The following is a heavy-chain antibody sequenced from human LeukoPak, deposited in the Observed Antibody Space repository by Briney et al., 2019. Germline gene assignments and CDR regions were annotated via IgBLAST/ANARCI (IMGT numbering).Heavy chain of an antibody. Sequence: SETLSLTCTVSGGSISSYYWSWIRQPPGKGLEWIGYIYYSGSTNYNPSLKSRVTISVDTSKNQFSLKLSSVTAADTAVYYCARVYCSGGSCYFLDYWGQGTLVTVSS. J-gene: IGHJ4*02. CDR3: ARVYCSGGSCYFLDY. D-gene: IGHD2-15*01. CDR1: GGSISSYY. V-gene: IGHV4-59*01. CDR2: IYYSGST.